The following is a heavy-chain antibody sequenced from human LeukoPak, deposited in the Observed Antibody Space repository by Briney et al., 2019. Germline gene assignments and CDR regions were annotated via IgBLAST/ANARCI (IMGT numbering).Heavy chain of an antibody. CDR3: AKESAAAARGMDV. Sequence: PGGSLRLSCAASGFTFSSYGMHWVRQAPGKGLEWVAVISYDGSNKYYADSVKGRFTISRDNSKNTLYLQMNSLRAEDTAVYYCAKESAAAARGMDVWGQGTTVTVSS. J-gene: IGHJ6*02. D-gene: IGHD6-13*01. V-gene: IGHV3-30*18. CDR2: ISYDGSNK. CDR1: GFTFSSYG.